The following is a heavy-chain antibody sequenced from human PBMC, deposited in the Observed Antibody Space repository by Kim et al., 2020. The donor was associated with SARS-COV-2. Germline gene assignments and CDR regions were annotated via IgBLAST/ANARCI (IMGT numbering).Heavy chain of an antibody. V-gene: IGHV3-30*18. D-gene: IGHD3-22*01. Sequence: GGSLRLSCAASGFTFSSYGMHWVRQAPGKGLEWVAVISYDGSKKYFADSVQGRFTISRDNSKNTLYLQMNSLRAEDTALYYCAKDTYDISGYYPYYFDCWGQGTLVTVS. CDR2: ISYDGSKK. J-gene: IGHJ4*02. CDR3: AKDTYDISGYYPYYFDC. CDR1: GFTFSSYG.